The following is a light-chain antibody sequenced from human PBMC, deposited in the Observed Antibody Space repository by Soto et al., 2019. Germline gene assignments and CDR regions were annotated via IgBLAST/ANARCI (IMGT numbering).Light chain of an antibody. CDR3: QQYNTYSYT. Sequence: DIQMTQSPSTLSASVGDRVTITCRASQSISSWLAWYQQKPGKAPKLLIYKASSLESGVPSRFSRSGSGTEFTLTISSLQPDEFATYYCQQYNTYSYTFGQGTKLEIK. V-gene: IGKV1-5*03. CDR2: KAS. CDR1: QSISSW. J-gene: IGKJ2*01.